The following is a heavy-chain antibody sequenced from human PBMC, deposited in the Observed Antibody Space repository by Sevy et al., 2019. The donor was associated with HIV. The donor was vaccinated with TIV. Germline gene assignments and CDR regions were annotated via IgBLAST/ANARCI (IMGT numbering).Heavy chain of an antibody. V-gene: IGHV3-30-3*01. J-gene: IGHJ4*02. CDR3: ASGRAGGATINILDY. D-gene: IGHD1-26*01. Sequence: GGSLRLSCAASGFTFSTYAMHWVRQAPGKGLEWVAIMSYDGGTKFYADSVKGRFTISRDNSKGTLYLEMNSLRPEDTAVYSCASGRAGGATINILDYWGQGTLVTVSS. CDR2: MSYDGGTK. CDR1: GFTFSTYA.